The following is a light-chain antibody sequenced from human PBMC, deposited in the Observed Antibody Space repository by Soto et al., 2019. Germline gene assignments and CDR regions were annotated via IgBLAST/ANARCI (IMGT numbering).Light chain of an antibody. CDR1: SSDIGNYHL. V-gene: IGLV2-23*02. CDR2: EVN. CDR3: CSYAGTVAYV. Sequence: QPVLTQPASVSESPGQSITISCAGNSSDIGNYHLVSWYQQHPGKAPKLIICEVNKRPSGISDRFSGSKSGNTASLTISGLQAEDEADYYCCSYAGTVAYVFGSGTKVTGL. J-gene: IGLJ1*01.